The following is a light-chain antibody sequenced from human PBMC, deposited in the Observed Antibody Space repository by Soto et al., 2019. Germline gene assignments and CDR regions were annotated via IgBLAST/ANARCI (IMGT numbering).Light chain of an antibody. CDR3: SSYTTIHTHV. Sequence: QSVLTRPASVSGSPGQSITISCSGTSSDVGAYNYVSWHQQHPGKVPKIIIYDVSRRPSGVSNRFSGSKSGNTASLTISGLQADDEADYYCSSYTTIHTHVFGTRTTVTVL. J-gene: IGLJ1*01. CDR1: SSDVGAYNY. V-gene: IGLV2-14*01. CDR2: DVS.